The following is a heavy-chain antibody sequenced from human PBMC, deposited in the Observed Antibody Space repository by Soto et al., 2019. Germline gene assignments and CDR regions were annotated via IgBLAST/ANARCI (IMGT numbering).Heavy chain of an antibody. J-gene: IGHJ6*02. CDR1: GFTFSTYG. Sequence: QVQLVESGGGGVQPGRSLTISCAASGFTFSTYGMHWVRQTPGKGLEWVAVISYDGTNKFYSDSVKGPFTISRDNFKNTRTLQMNSVRADDTAVYSCAKDLQSYGDYDYYCYGMDVWVLWTRVTVSS. D-gene: IGHD4-17*01. CDR2: ISYDGTNK. CDR3: AKDLQSYGDYDYYCYGMDV. V-gene: IGHV3-30*18.